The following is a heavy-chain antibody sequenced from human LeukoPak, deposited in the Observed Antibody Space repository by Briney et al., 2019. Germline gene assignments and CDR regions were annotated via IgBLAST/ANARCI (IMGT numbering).Heavy chain of an antibody. V-gene: IGHV1-46*01. J-gene: IGHJ6*03. CDR1: GYTFTSYY. Sequence: GASVKVSCKASGYTFTSYYMHWVRQAPGQGLEWMGIINPSGGSTSYAQNFQGRVTMTRDMSTSTVYMELSSLRSEDTAVYYCARGPFYDFWSGYWGYYYYYMDVWGKGTTVTVSS. CDR2: INPSGGST. CDR3: ARGPFYDFWSGYWGYYYYYMDV. D-gene: IGHD3-3*01.